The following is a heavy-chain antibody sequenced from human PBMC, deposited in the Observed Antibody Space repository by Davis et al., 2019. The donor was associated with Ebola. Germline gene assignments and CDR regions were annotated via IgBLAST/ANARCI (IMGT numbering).Heavy chain of an antibody. D-gene: IGHD3-22*01. CDR1: GYTFTSYY. CDR2: INPSGGST. V-gene: IGHV1-46*01. J-gene: IGHJ4*02. CDR3: AARYYDSSGYYPSFDY. Sequence: ASVKVSCKASGYTFTSYYMHWVRQAPGQGLEWMGIINPSGGSTSYAQKFQGRVTMTRDTSTSTVYMELSSLRSEDTAVYYCAARYYDSSGYYPSFDYWGQGTLVTVSS.